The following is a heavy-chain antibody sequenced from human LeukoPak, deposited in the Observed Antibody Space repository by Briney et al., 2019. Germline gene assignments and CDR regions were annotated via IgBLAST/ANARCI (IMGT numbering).Heavy chain of an antibody. Sequence: GESLKISCKGSGYSFTSYWIGGVRQMPGKGLEWMGIIYPGDSDTRYSPSFQGQVTISADKSISTAYLQWSSLKASDTAMYYCASAYSYGNDAFDIWGQGTMVTVSS. V-gene: IGHV5-51*01. CDR2: IYPGDSDT. J-gene: IGHJ3*02. CDR3: ASAYSYGNDAFDI. CDR1: GYSFTSYW. D-gene: IGHD5-18*01.